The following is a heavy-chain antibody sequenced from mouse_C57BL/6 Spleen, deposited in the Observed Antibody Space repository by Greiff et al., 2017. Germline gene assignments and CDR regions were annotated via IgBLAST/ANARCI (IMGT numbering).Heavy chain of an antibody. Sequence: VQLQQSGPGLVQPSQSLSITCTVSGFSLTSYGVHWVRQSPGKGLEWLGVIWRGGSTDYNAAFISRLSISKDNSKSQVFFKMNSLQADDTAIYYCARTMPMDDWGQGTSVTVSS. D-gene: IGHD6-5*01. CDR2: IWRGGST. CDR1: GFSLTSYG. V-gene: IGHV2-2*01. J-gene: IGHJ4*01. CDR3: ARTMPMDD.